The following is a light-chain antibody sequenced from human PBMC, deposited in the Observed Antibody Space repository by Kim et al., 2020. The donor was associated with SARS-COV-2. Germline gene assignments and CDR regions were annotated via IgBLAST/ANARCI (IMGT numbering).Light chain of an antibody. J-gene: IGLJ3*02. CDR1: NSDIGGYPY. V-gene: IGLV2-14*03. CDR2: DVS. Sequence: GQSITISCTGTNSDIGGYPYVSWYQQHPGKAPKLMIYDVSNRPSGVSNRFSGSKSGNTASLTISGLQAEDEADYYCTSYTSAISLLFGGDTKVTVL. CDR3: TSYTSAISLL.